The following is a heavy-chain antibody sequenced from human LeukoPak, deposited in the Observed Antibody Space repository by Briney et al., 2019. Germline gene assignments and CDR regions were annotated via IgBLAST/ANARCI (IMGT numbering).Heavy chain of an antibody. Sequence: SETLSLTCSVSGGSISRNTHYCGWIRQPPGKGLEWIGSIHYSGSTYYNPSLKSRVTISLDTSKNQFSLKLSSVTAADTAVYYCARQEKQWLVPTRVDYWGQGTLVTVSS. D-gene: IGHD6-19*01. V-gene: IGHV4-39*01. CDR3: ARQEKQWLVPTRVDY. CDR1: GGSISRNTHY. CDR2: IHYSGST. J-gene: IGHJ4*02.